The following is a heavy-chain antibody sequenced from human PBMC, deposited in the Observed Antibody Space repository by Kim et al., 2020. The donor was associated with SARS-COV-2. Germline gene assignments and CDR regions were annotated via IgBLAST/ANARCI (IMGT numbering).Heavy chain of an antibody. CDR3: AKAHYDILTGSCFDY. D-gene: IGHD3-9*01. J-gene: IGHJ4*02. CDR2: ISGSGGST. Sequence: GGSLRLSCAASGFTFSSYAMSWVRQAPGKGLEWVSAISGSGGSTYYADSVKGRFTISRDNSKNTLYLQMNSLRAEDTAVYYCAKAHYDILTGSCFDYWGQGPLVTVSS. CDR1: GFTFSSYA. V-gene: IGHV3-23*01.